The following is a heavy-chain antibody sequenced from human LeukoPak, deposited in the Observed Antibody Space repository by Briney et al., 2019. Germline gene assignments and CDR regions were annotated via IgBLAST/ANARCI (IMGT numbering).Heavy chain of an antibody. Sequence: PGGSLRLSCEASGFTFSSYSMNWVRQAPGKGLEWISYISTSTTTIYYANSLKGRFTISRDNAKKSLYLQMNSLRVEDTAVYYCAKSGYNRFDYWGQGTLVTVSS. CDR1: GFTFSSYS. CDR3: AKSGYNRFDY. V-gene: IGHV3-48*01. CDR2: ISTSTTTI. D-gene: IGHD5-24*01. J-gene: IGHJ4*02.